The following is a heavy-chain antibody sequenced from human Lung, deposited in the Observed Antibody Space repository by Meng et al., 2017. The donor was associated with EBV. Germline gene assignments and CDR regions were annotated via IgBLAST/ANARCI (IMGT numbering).Heavy chain of an antibody. J-gene: IGHJ4*02. V-gene: IGHV1-18*01. CDR2: ISAYNGNT. CDR1: GFIFTSYA. CDR3: AREADGATFDY. D-gene: IGHD1-26*01. Sequence: QVPLGLSGAEVKKPGASVKGPGKASGFIFTSYAISLVRQAPGQGLQYMGWISAYNGNTNYAQKLQGRVTMTTDTSTSTAYMELRSLRSDDTAVYYCAREADGATFDYWGQGTLVTVSS.